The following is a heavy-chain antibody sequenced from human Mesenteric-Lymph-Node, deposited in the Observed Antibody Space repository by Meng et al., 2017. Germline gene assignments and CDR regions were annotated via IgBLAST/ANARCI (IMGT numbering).Heavy chain of an antibody. D-gene: IGHD2-2*01. Sequence: QGYLGQCGVEAKKPGSSVKGACKASGYTFSKCWITWVRQAPGQGLEWMGWVSSFNGDTNYAPKFQGRVTMTTDRSTTTAYMELRSLTSEDTAVYYCAKTPTTSWVGGWFDPWGQGTLVTVSS. CDR1: GYTFSKCW. V-gene: IGHV1-18*04. CDR2: VSSFNGDT. CDR3: AKTPTTSWVGGWFDP. J-gene: IGHJ5*02.